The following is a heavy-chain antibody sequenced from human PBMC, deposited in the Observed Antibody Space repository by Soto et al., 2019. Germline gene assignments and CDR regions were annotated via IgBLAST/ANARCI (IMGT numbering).Heavy chain of an antibody. D-gene: IGHD1-26*01. CDR2: IYSSGST. Sequence: TLSLTCTVSGGSISSGGYYWSWIRQHPGKGLEWIGYIYSSGSTNYNPSLKSRVTISVDTSKNQFSLKLSSVTDADTAVYYCARASPGIVGATTVDYWGQGTLVTVSS. CDR1: GGSISSGGYY. J-gene: IGHJ4*02. V-gene: IGHV4-31*03. CDR3: ARASPGIVGATTVDY.